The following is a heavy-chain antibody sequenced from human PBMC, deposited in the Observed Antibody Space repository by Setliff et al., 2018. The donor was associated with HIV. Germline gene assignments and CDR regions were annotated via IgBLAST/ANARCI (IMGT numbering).Heavy chain of an antibody. J-gene: IGHJ4*02. CDR1: GGSISGYY. V-gene: IGHV4-34*01. CDR3: ASFSPPFDY. Sequence: SETLSLTCTVSGGSISGYYWSWIRQPPGKGLEWIGEINHSGSTNYNPSLKSRVTISVDTSKNQFSLKLSSVTAADTAVYYCASFSPPFDYWGQGTLVTVS. CDR2: INHSGST. D-gene: IGHD3-3*01.